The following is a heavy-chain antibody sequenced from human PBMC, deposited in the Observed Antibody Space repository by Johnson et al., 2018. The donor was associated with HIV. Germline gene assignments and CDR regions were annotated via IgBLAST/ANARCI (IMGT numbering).Heavy chain of an antibody. J-gene: IGHJ3*02. V-gene: IGHV3-9*01. Sequence: VQLVESGGGLVQPGRSLRLSCAASGFTFDDYAMHWVRQAPGKGLEWVSSFNWNGGSTGYADSVTGRFTISRDHAKNSLYLQMNSLRAEDTALYYCASQRWKQGDAFDIWGQGTMVTVSS. D-gene: IGHD4-23*01. CDR3: ASQRWKQGDAFDI. CDR1: GFTFDDYA. CDR2: FNWNGGST.